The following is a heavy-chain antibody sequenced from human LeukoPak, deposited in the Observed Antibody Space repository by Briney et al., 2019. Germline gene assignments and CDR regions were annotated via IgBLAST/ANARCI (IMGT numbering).Heavy chain of an antibody. V-gene: IGHV3-66*01. CDR3: ARAAWDY. CDR1: GFTFDDYG. CDR2: IYSDGKT. Sequence: GGSLRLFCAASGFTFDDYGMHWVRQAPGKGLEWVSVIYSDGKTYYADSVKGRFPISRDNSKNTVYLQMNSLRAEDTAVYYCARAAWDYWGQGTLVTVSS. J-gene: IGHJ4*02. D-gene: IGHD6-25*01.